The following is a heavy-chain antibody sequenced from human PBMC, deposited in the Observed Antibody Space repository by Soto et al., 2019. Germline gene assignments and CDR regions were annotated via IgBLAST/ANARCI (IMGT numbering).Heavy chain of an antibody. CDR3: VRAGFCGGGTCYSDYYDS. V-gene: IGHV3-72*01. CDR1: GFTCSDHY. CDR2: TRNKANGYTT. D-gene: IGHD2-15*01. Sequence: EVPLVESGGGLVQPGGSLRLSCAASGFTCSDHYMDWVRQAPGKGLEWVGRTRNKANGYTTEYAASVKGRFTISRDISQNSLYLHMKSLETEDTAVYYCVRAGFCGGGTCYSDYYDSWGQGTLVTVSS. J-gene: IGHJ4*02.